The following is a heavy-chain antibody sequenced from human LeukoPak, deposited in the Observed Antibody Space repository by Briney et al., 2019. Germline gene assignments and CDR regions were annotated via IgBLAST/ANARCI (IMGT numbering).Heavy chain of an antibody. CDR3: ARGGRRITMIVVAPRGAFDI. CDR2: INHSGST. V-gene: IGHV4-34*01. D-gene: IGHD3-22*01. Sequence: SETLSLTCAVYGGSFSGYYWSWIRQPPGKGLEWIGEINHSGSTNYNPSLKSRVTISVDTSKNQFSLKLSSVTAADTAVYYCARGGRRITMIVVAPRGAFDIWGQGRMVTASS. J-gene: IGHJ3*02. CDR1: GGSFSGYY.